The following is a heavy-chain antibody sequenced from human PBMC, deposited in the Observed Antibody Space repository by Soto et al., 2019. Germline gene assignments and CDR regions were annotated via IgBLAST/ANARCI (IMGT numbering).Heavy chain of an antibody. D-gene: IGHD5-18*01. Sequence: QLQLQESGPGLVKPSETLSLTCTVSGGSISSSSYYWGWIRQPPGKGLEWIGSIYYSGSTYYNPTLQNRVTISVDTPKTQFPLKLSAVTSADTAVYDSARRGCSYYRGIDYFQHYGQGTVGTVSA. J-gene: IGHJ1*01. CDR2: IYYSGST. CDR1: GGSISSSSYY. CDR3: ARRGCSYYRGIDYFQH. V-gene: IGHV4-39*01.